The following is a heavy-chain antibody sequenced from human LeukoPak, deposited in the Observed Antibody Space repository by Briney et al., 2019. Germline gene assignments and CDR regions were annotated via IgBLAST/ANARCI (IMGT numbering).Heavy chain of an antibody. Sequence: PSETLSLTCTVSGGSISSYYWSWIRQPPGKGLEWIGYIYYSGSTNYDPSLKSRVTISVDTSKNQFSLKLSSVTAADTAVYYCARDSQDDYVWGSYRYFYGMDVWGQGTTVTVSS. V-gene: IGHV4-59*01. D-gene: IGHD3-16*02. CDR3: ARDSQDDYVWGSYRYFYGMDV. CDR1: GGSISSYY. CDR2: IYYSGST. J-gene: IGHJ6*02.